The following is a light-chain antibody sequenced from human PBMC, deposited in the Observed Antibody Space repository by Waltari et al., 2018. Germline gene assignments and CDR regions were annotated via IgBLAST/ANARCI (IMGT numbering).Light chain of an antibody. CDR3: GTWDSSLSAGV. Sequence: QSVLTQPPSVSAVPGQKVTISCSGSNSNIGKNYVAWYQQPPGPAPKPLIYDNNKRPSGIPDRFSGSRSGTSATLGITGLQTGDEADYYCGTWDSSLSAGVFGGGTKLTVL. CDR1: NSNIGKNY. CDR2: DNN. J-gene: IGLJ2*01. V-gene: IGLV1-51*01.